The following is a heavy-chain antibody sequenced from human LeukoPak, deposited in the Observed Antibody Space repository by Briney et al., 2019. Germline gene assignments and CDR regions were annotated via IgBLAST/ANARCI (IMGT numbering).Heavy chain of an antibody. J-gene: IGHJ4*02. V-gene: IGHV4-59*01. Sequence: PSETLSLTCTVSGGSISSYYWSWIRQPPGKGLEWSGYIYYSGSTNYNPSLKRRVTISVDTSKNQFSLKLSSVTAADTAVYYCARADPLAAAHYWGQGTLVTVSS. CDR1: GGSISSYY. D-gene: IGHD6-13*01. CDR3: ARADPLAAAHY. CDR2: IYYSGST.